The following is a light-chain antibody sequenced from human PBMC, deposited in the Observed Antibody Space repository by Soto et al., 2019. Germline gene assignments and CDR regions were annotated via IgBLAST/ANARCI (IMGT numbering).Light chain of an antibody. V-gene: IGKV3-15*01. CDR3: QQYNNWPLT. Sequence: EIVLTQSPGTLSLSPGERVTLSCRASQSVSSSYLAWYQQRPGQAPRLLIYGASIRATGIPARFSGSGSGTEFTLTISSLQSEDFAVYYCQQYNNWPLTFGGGTKVDIK. CDR2: GAS. J-gene: IGKJ4*01. CDR1: QSVSSSY.